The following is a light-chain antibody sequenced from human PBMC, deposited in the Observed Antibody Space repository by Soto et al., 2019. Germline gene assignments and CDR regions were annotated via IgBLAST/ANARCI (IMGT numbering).Light chain of an antibody. J-gene: IGKJ1*01. Sequence: EIVMPQSPATLSVSPGEGASLSCRASQSVSSNLAWYQQKPGQAPRLLIFGASTRATGFPARFSGSRSGTEFTLTISSLQSEDFAVYYCQQYDTWPETFGQGTKVEIK. V-gene: IGKV3-15*01. CDR1: QSVSSN. CDR3: QQYDTWPET. CDR2: GAS.